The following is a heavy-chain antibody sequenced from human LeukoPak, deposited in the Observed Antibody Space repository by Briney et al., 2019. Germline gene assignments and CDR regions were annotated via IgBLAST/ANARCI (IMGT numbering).Heavy chain of an antibody. D-gene: IGHD4-11*01. Sequence: GGSLRLSCAASGFTFSSYGMHWVRQAPGKGLEWVAFIRYDGSNKYYADSVKGRFTISRDNSKNTLYLQMNSLRAEDTAVYYCAKVGLQDTTVYYFDYWGQGTLVTVSS. J-gene: IGHJ4*02. CDR3: AKVGLQDTTVYYFDY. V-gene: IGHV3-30*02. CDR1: GFTFSSYG. CDR2: IRYDGSNK.